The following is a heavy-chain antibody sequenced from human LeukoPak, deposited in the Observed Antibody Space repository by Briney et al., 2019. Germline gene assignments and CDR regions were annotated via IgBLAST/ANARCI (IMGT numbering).Heavy chain of an antibody. J-gene: IGHJ4*02. CDR3: ARDGGSGLDY. V-gene: IGHV3-30-3*01. CDR2: ISYDGSNK. D-gene: IGHD2-15*01. CDR1: GFTFSSYA. Sequence: GGSLRLSCAASGFTFSSYAMHRVRQAPGKGLEWVAVISYDGSNKYYADSVKGRFTMSRDDPKNTLYLQMNSLKAEDTAVYYCARDGGSGLDYWGQGTLVTVSS.